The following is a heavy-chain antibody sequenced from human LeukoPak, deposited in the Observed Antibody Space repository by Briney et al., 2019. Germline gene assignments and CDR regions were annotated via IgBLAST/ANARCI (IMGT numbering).Heavy chain of an antibody. J-gene: IGHJ4*02. CDR2: THTSGDI. Sequence: PGGSLRLFCAAAEFTFNTYTMIWVRQAPGKALEWVSSTHTSGDIYYADSVKGRFTISRDDATNSLFLQMNSLRADDTAVYYCASREPAGHWGQGTLVTVSS. CDR3: ASREPAGH. D-gene: IGHD1-14*01. V-gene: IGHV3-21*01. CDR1: EFTFNTYT.